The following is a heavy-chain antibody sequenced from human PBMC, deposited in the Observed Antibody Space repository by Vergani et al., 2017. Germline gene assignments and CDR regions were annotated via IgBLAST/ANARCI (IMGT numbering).Heavy chain of an antibody. J-gene: IGHJ4*02. V-gene: IGHV4-39*01. CDR3: AKQYASWSYKH. CDR1: GASIGSTSDY. D-gene: IGHD3-10*01. Sequence: QLQLQESGPGLVKPSETLSLTCAVSGASIGSTSDYWAWIRQPPGKGLEWIATIYYSGTTYYNPSLKSRVTLSIDTSKNQFSLKLTSVTATDTAMYYCAKQYASWSYKHWGQGTLVTVSS. CDR2: IYYSGTT.